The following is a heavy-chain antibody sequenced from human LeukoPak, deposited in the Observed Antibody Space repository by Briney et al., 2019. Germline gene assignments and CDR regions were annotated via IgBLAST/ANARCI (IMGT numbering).Heavy chain of an antibody. CDR2: INNDGSST. D-gene: IGHD6-13*01. CDR1: GFTFSSYW. V-gene: IGHV3-74*01. J-gene: IGHJ5*02. CDR3: ARPTKEGSSWYWWFDP. Sequence: GGSLRLSCAASGFTFSSYWMHWVRQALGKGLVWVSRINNDGSSTSYADSGKGRFTISRDNAKNTLYLQMNSLRAEDTAVYYCARPTKEGSSWYWWFDPWGQGTLVTVSS.